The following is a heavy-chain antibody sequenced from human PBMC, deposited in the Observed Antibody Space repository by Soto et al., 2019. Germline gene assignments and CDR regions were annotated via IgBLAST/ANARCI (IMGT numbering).Heavy chain of an antibody. CDR2: INPNSGDT. V-gene: IGHV1-2*02. Sequence: ASVKVSCKASGYTFTGYYVHWVRQAPGQGLEWMGWINPNSGDTYLAQRFQGRVTMNRDTSIGTAYMELRGLTSDDTAEYYCAKGGAIVEHGPRVYLYNAMDVWGQGTKVTVSS. J-gene: IGHJ6*02. CDR3: AKGGAIVEHGPRVYLYNAMDV. CDR1: GYTFTGYY. D-gene: IGHD1-26*01.